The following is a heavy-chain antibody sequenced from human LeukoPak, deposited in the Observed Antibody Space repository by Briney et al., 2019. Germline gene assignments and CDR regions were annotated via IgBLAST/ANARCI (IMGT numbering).Heavy chain of an antibody. J-gene: IGHJ4*02. V-gene: IGHV4-39*01. Sequence: SETLSLTCTVSGGSVSSTTYYWSRIRQPPGKGLEWIASINYSGSTYYNPSLKSRVTISVDTSENQFSLELSSVTAADTAVYYCARYVVYGSGKYYFDYWGQGTLVTVSS. CDR1: GGSVSSTTYY. CDR2: INYSGST. D-gene: IGHD3-10*01. CDR3: ARYVVYGSGKYYFDY.